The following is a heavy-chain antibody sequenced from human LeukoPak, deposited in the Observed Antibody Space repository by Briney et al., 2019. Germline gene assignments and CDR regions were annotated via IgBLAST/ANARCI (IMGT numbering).Heavy chain of an antibody. J-gene: IGHJ5*02. Sequence: ASVKVSCKASGYTLTGYYMHWVGQAPGQGLEWMGWINPNSGGTNYAQKFQGRVTITADESTSTAYMELSSLRSEDTAVYYCARVHVLDYYGSGSYYDLGWFDPWGQGTLVTVSS. CDR1: GYTLTGYY. CDR2: INPNSGGT. D-gene: IGHD3-10*01. V-gene: IGHV1-2*02. CDR3: ARVHVLDYYGSGSYYDLGWFDP.